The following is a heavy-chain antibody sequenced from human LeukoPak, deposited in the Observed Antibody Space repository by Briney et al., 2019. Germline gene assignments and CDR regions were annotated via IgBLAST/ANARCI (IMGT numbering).Heavy chain of an antibody. CDR1: AFTFSNYA. CDR3: AKSMGELSPDDAFDI. J-gene: IGHJ3*02. D-gene: IGHD3-16*01. V-gene: IGHV3-23*01. Sequence: PGGSLTLSCAASAFTFSNYAMTWVRQGAGKGLEWVSGVSVIGVSTYYADSVKGRFTISRDNSKNTLYLQMNSLRAEDTAVYYCAKSMGELSPDDAFDIWGQGTMVTVSS. CDR2: VSVIGVST.